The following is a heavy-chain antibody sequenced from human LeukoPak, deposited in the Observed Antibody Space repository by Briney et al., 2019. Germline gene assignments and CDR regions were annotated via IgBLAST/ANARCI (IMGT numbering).Heavy chain of an antibody. D-gene: IGHD6-13*01. Sequence: ASVKVSRKASGYTFTIYYMHWVRQAPGQGLEWMGIINPSGGSTSYAQKFQGRVTMTRDTSTSTVYMELSSLRSEDTAVYYCARSIAAAAGWFDPWGQGTLVTVSS. J-gene: IGHJ5*02. CDR3: ARSIAAAAGWFDP. CDR1: GYTFTIYY. CDR2: INPSGGST. V-gene: IGHV1-46*01.